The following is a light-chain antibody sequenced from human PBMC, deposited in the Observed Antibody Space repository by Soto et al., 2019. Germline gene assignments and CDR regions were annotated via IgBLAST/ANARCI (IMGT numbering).Light chain of an antibody. CDR3: QQYGRSAVT. CDR2: GAS. J-gene: IGKJ4*01. CDR1: QSVSSNY. Sequence: EIVLTQSPGTLSLSPGERATLSCRASQSVSSNYLAWYQQKPGQAPRLLIYGASSRATGIPARLSGSGSGTDFTLTISRLEPEDFAVYWCQQYGRSAVTFGGGTKVETK. V-gene: IGKV3-20*01.